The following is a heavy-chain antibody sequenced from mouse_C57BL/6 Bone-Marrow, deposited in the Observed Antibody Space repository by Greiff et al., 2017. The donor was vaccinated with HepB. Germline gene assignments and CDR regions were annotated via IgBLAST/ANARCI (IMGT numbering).Heavy chain of an antibody. CDR2: IFPGSGST. Sequence: QVQLQQPGAELVKPGASVKMSCTASGYTFTSYWITWVKQRPGQGLEWIGGIFPGSGSTNYNEKFKSKTTLTVNTSSSTSYMQLSSLTSEDSAVYYCGREGDYWYFDVWGTGTTVTVSS. J-gene: IGHJ1*03. CDR3: GREGDYWYFDV. V-gene: IGHV1-55*01. CDR1: GYTFTSYW.